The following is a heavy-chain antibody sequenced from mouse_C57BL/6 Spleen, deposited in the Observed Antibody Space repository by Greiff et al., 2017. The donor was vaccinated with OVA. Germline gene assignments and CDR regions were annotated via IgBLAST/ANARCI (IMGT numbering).Heavy chain of an antibody. V-gene: IGHV1-50*01. CDR1: GYTFTSYW. Sequence: QVQLQQPGAELVKPGASVKLSCKASGYTFTSYWMQWVKQRPGQGLEWIGEIDPSDSYPNYNQKFKGKATLTVDPSSSTAYMQLSSLTAEDSAVYYCARGSNFPDYWGKGTTLTVSS. CDR3: ARGSNFPDY. D-gene: IGHD2-5*01. J-gene: IGHJ2*01. CDR2: IDPSDSYP.